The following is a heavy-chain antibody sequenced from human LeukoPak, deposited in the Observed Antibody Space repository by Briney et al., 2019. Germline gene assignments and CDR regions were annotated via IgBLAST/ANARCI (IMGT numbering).Heavy chain of an antibody. CDR3: AKTGVGYCTGGSCSAADY. CDR1: GFTFSSYG. Sequence: GRSLRLSCAASGFTFSSYGMHWVRQAPGKGLEWVAVISYDGSNKYYADSVKGRFTISRDNSKNTLYLQMNSLRAEDTAVFYCAKTGVGYCTGGSCSAADYWGQGTLVTVSS. CDR2: ISYDGSNK. J-gene: IGHJ4*02. V-gene: IGHV3-30*18. D-gene: IGHD2-15*01.